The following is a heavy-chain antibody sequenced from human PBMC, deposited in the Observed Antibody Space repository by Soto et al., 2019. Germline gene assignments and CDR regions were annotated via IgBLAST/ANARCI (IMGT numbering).Heavy chain of an antibody. Sequence: PGCALRLSCAAAGFMFSSYGMNWVRQAPGKGLEWVSGINSGVANTYYADSVKGRFTISRDNSKNTLYLQMNSLRADDSAVYYCAKAHPSVVSASFDYWGLGTLVTGSS. D-gene: IGHD2-21*02. V-gene: IGHV3-23*01. CDR3: AKAHPSVVSASFDY. J-gene: IGHJ4*02. CDR1: GFMFSSYG. CDR2: INSGVANT.